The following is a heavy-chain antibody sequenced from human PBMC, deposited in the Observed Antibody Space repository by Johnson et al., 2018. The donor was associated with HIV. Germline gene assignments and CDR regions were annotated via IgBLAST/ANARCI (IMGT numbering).Heavy chain of an antibody. CDR2: ISYAGSTK. J-gene: IGHJ3*02. V-gene: IGHV3-30*09. CDR1: GFTFSSYA. D-gene: IGHD5-18*01. CDR3: ARGLYSYGLGDAFDI. Sequence: QVQLVESGGGVVQPGRSLRLSCAASGFTFSSYAMHWVRQAPGMGLEWVAVISYAGSTKYYADSVKGRFAISRDNSKNTLYLQMNSLRAEDTAVYYCARGLYSYGLGDAFDIWGQGTMVTVSS.